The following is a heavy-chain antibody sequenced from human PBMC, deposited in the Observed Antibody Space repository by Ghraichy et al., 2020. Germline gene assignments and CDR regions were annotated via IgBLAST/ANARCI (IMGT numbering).Heavy chain of an antibody. CDR3: TSGLPPDY. D-gene: IGHD5-18*01. Sequence: GGSLRLSCAASGFNFSDTWMTWVRQAPGKGLEWVGRIKSITDGGGKTDYAAPVKGRFTISRDDSKKILDLQMNSLKIEDTAVYFCTSGLPPDYWGRGTLVTVSS. V-gene: IGHV3-15*01. CDR2: IKSITDGGGKT. CDR1: GFNFSDTW. J-gene: IGHJ4*02.